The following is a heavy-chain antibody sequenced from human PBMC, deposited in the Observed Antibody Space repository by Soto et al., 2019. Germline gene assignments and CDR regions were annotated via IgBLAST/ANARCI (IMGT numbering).Heavy chain of an antibody. CDR2: IFGSGAPT. D-gene: IGHD3-16*01. J-gene: IGHJ3*01. CDR1: GFTFSHYA. Sequence: EVQLLESGGGLVQPGGSLRLSCAASGFTFSHYAMSWVRQAPGKGLQWVSTIFGSGAPTHYEDSVKGRFGISRDNSNNMLFLEMNSLKDEDTAVYYCTREASSWGFAFDLWGQGTRVAVSS. V-gene: IGHV3-23*01. CDR3: TREASSWGFAFDL.